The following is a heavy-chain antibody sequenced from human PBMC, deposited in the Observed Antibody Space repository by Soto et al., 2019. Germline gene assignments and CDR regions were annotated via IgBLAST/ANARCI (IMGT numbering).Heavy chain of an antibody. V-gene: IGHV4-31*03. CDR2: IYYSGST. Sequence: QVQLQESGPGLVKPSQTLSLTCTVSGGSISSGGYYWSWIRQHPGKGLEWIGYIYYSGSTYYNPSLKSRVTISLDTSKNQFSLKLSSVTAADKAVYHCTKDLDFDYGDYGGLFDYWGQGTLVTVSS. J-gene: IGHJ4*02. CDR1: GGSISSGGYY. CDR3: TKDLDFDYGDYGGLFDY. D-gene: IGHD4-17*01.